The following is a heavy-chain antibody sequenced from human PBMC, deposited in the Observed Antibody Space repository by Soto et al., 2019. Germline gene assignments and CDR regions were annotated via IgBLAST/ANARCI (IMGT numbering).Heavy chain of an antibody. Sequence: NTISLTCTVFVGSVNSYYWTCFRHLPGKGLEWIGYAHYSGNTNYSPFLMSRVIMSVDTSKNHFSLKVNSVTAADTAVYYCATGSRSSTWDAFDIWDRGTVVT. CDR2: AHYSGNT. CDR3: ATGSRSSTWDAFDI. D-gene: IGHD2-15*01. J-gene: IGHJ3*02. CDR1: VGSVNSYY. V-gene: IGHV4-59*02.